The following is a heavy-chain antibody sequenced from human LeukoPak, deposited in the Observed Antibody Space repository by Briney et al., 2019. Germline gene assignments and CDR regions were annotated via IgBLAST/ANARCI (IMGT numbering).Heavy chain of an antibody. J-gene: IGHJ5*02. Sequence: GGSLRLSCAASGFTFSDYYMRWIRQAPGKGLEWVSFISCSSSYTNYADSVKGRFTISRDNAKNSLYLQMNSLRAEDTAVYYCARERFHDDVWRGVAVYNWSDAWGQGTLVTVSS. V-gene: IGHV3-11*06. CDR3: ARERFHDDVWRGVAVYNWSDA. CDR1: GFTFSDYY. D-gene: IGHD3-3*01. CDR2: ISCSSSYT.